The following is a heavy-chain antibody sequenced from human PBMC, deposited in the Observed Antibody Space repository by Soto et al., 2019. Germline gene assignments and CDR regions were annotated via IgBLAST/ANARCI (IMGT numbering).Heavy chain of an antibody. CDR1: GVYISSSIYY. CDR3: ARHDYGDYIDY. V-gene: IGHV4-39*01. Sequence: SETMSLTCSVAGVYISSSIYYLGWIRQPPGKGLEWIGSIYYSGSTYYNPSLKSRVTISVDTSKNQFSLKLSSVTAADTAVYYCARHDYGDYIDYRGQGTLVTVSS. D-gene: IGHD4-17*01. J-gene: IGHJ4*02. CDR2: IYYSGST.